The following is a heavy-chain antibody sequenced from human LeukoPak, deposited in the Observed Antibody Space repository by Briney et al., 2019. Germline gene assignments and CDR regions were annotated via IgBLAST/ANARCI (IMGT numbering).Heavy chain of an antibody. CDR2: INGDGSYT. CDR1: GFAFSSYW. D-gene: IGHD3-22*01. Sequence: PGGSLRLSCAASGFAFSSYWMHWVRQVPGKGLVWLSRINGDGSYTKYADSVKSRFTISRDNAQNTLFLQMNSLSAEDTAVYFCARDKSEYDSSGRGDYWGQGTLVTVSS. CDR3: ARDKSEYDSSGRGDY. J-gene: IGHJ4*02. V-gene: IGHV3-74*03.